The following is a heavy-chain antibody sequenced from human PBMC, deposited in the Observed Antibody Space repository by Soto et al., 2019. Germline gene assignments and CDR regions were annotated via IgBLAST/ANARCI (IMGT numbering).Heavy chain of an antibody. CDR2: IYSGGST. Sequence: PGGSQRLSCAASGFTVSSNYMSWVRQAPGKGLEWVSVIYSGGSTYYADSVKGRFTISRDNSKDTLYLQMNSLRAEDTAVYYCASGPAYYYFYMDVWGKGTTVTVSS. CDR1: GFTVSSNY. CDR3: ASGPAYYYFYMDV. V-gene: IGHV3-66*01. J-gene: IGHJ6*03.